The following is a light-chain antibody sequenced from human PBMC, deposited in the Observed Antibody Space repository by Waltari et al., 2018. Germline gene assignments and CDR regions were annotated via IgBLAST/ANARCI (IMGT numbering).Light chain of an antibody. Sequence: QSALTQPASVSGSPGQSLTISCTGTTSDAGSYNLVSWSQQHPGKAPKLMIYEGSKRPSGISNRFSGSKSGNTASLTISGLQAEDEADYYCCSYAGSSTWVFGGGTKLTVL. V-gene: IGLV2-23*01. J-gene: IGLJ3*02. CDR3: CSYAGSSTWV. CDR1: TSDAGSYNL. CDR2: EGS.